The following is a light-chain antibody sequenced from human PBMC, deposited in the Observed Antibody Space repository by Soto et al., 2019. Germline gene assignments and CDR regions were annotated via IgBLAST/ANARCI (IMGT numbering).Light chain of an antibody. CDR3: QQYGSSLLS. Sequence: EVVLTQSPGTLSLSPGERVTLSCRASQSVYSRYLAWYQQRPGQAPRLLMYGASTRATGIPDRFTGSGSGTDFTLTITRLEPEEFAVYYCQQYGSSLLSFGGGTKVEIK. CDR2: GAS. CDR1: QSVYSRY. J-gene: IGKJ4*01. V-gene: IGKV3-20*01.